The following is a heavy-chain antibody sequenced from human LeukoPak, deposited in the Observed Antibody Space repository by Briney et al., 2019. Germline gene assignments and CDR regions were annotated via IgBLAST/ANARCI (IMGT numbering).Heavy chain of an antibody. CDR3: ASSASGWAPPEYYFDY. V-gene: IGHV3-53*01. CDR1: GFTVSSNY. CDR2: IYSGGST. D-gene: IGHD6-19*01. Sequence: GGSLRLSCAASGFTVSSNYMSWVRQAPGKGLERVSVIYSGGSTYYADSVKGRFTISRDNSKNTLYLQMNSLRAEDTAVYYCASSASGWAPPEYYFDYWGQGTLVTVSS. J-gene: IGHJ4*02.